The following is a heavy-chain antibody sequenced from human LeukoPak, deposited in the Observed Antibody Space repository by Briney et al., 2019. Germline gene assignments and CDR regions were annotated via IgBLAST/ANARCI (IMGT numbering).Heavy chain of an antibody. Sequence: PSETLSLTCAVSGYSISSGYYWGWIRQPPGKGLEWIGSIYYSGSTYYNPSLKSRVTISVDTSKNQFSLELSSVTAADTAVYYCARRCSTTSCQIDYWGQGALVTVSS. D-gene: IGHD2-2*01. CDR1: GYSISSGYY. CDR3: ARRCSTTSCQIDY. CDR2: IYYSGST. J-gene: IGHJ4*02. V-gene: IGHV4-38-2*01.